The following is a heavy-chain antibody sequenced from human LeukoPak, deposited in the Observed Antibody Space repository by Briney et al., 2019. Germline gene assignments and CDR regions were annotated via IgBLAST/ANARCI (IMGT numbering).Heavy chain of an antibody. Sequence: ASVKISCKVSGYTFTDYYMHWVRQAPGQGLEWMGWINPNSGGTNYAQKFQGRVTMTRDTSISTAYMELSRLRSDDTAVYYCARSSGLYYYYYYMDVWGKGTTVTVSS. CDR2: INPNSGGT. D-gene: IGHD6-19*01. V-gene: IGHV1-2*02. CDR1: GYTFTDYY. CDR3: ARSSGLYYYYYYMDV. J-gene: IGHJ6*03.